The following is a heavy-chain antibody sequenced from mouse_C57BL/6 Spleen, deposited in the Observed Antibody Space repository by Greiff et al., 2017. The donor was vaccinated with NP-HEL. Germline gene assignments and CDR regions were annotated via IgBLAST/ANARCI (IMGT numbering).Heavy chain of an antibody. V-gene: IGHV5-4*01. CDR3: AREGVIYYGIFDY. CDR2: ISDGGSYT. Sequence: EVHLVESGGGLVKPGGSLKLSCAASGFTFSSYAMSWVRQTPEKRLEWVATISDGGSYTYYPDNVKGRFTISRDNAKNNLYLQMSHLKSEDTAIYYCAREGVIYYGIFDYWGQGTTLTVSS. J-gene: IGHJ2*01. CDR1: GFTFSSYA. D-gene: IGHD2-1*01.